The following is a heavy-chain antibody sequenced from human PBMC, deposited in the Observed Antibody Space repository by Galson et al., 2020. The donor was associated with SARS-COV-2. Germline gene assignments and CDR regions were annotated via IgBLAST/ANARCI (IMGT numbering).Heavy chain of an antibody. D-gene: IGHD2-21*01. CDR2: ISSDGSHE. Sequence: TGGSLRLSCAASGFTFSSHTMHWVRQAPGKGLEWVALISSDGSHEYFADSVKGRFTISRDNSKNTLYLQMNSLRPEDTAVYYCAKSIPDIWGQGTMVTVSS. J-gene: IGHJ3*02. CDR3: AKSIPDI. V-gene: IGHV3-30*18. CDR1: GFTFSSHT.